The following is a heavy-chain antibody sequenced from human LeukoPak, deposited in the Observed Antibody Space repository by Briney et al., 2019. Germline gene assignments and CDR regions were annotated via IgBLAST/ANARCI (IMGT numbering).Heavy chain of an antibody. V-gene: IGHV3-21*01. D-gene: IGHD1-26*01. CDR1: GSTFSSYS. CDR3: ARSLGEWEDGRYYMDV. J-gene: IGHJ6*03. Sequence: GGSLRLSCAASGSTFSSYSMNWVRQAPGKGLEWVSSISSSSSYIYYADSVKGRFTISRDNAKNSLYLQMNSLRAEDTAVYYCARSLGEWEDGRYYMDVWGKGTTVTVSS. CDR2: ISSSSSYI.